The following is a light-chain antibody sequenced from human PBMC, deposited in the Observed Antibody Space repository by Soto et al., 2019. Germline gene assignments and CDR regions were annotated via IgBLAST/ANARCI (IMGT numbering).Light chain of an antibody. V-gene: IGKV3-11*01. Sequence: EFVFTRSRVTLSLSPGERATLSCRASQSFRGLLAWYQQKPGQAPRLLIYDAYNRATGIPPRFSGSGSGTDFTLTISSLEPEDSAVYYCQQRHMWPITFGQGTRLEIK. CDR3: QQRHMWPIT. CDR1: QSFRGL. CDR2: DAY. J-gene: IGKJ5*01.